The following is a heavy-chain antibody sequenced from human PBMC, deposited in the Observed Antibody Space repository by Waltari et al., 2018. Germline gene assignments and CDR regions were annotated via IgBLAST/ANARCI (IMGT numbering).Heavy chain of an antibody. D-gene: IGHD6-19*01. J-gene: IGHJ4*02. V-gene: IGHV4-39*07. CDR2: IYHSGST. CDR1: GGSISSGSYY. CDR3: GGSGWYGGGTYFDY. Sequence: QVQLQESGPGLVKPSQTLSLTCTVSGGSISSGSYYWGWIRQPPGKGLEWIGSIYHSGSTYYNPSLKSRVTISVDTSKNQFSLKLSSVTAADTAVYYCGGSGWYGGGTYFDYWGQGTLVTVSS.